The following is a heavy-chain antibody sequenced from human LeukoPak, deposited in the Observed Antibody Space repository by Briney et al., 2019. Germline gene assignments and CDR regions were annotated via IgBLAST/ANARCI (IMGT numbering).Heavy chain of an antibody. CDR1: GGSISSCY. J-gene: IGHJ4*02. D-gene: IGHD5-18*01. CDR2: TYYSGST. CDR3: ARHVDTAMVTGVDY. Sequence: SETLSLTCTVSGGSISSCYWSWIRQPPGKGLEWIGYTYYSGSTNYNPSLKSRVTISVDTSKNQFSLKLSSVTAADTAVYYCARHVDTAMVTGVDYWGQGTLVTVSS. V-gene: IGHV4-59*01.